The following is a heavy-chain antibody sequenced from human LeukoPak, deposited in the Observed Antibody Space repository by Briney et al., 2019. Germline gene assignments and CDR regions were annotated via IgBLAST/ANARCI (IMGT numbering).Heavy chain of an antibody. J-gene: IGHJ4*02. CDR3: AKEYGSGSLMTVFDY. D-gene: IGHD3-10*01. V-gene: IGHV3-33*06. CDR2: IWYDGSNK. Sequence: GGSLRLSCAASGFTSSSYGMHWVRQAPGKGLEWVAVIWYDGSNKYYADSVKGRFTISRDNSKNTLYLQMNSLRAEDTAVYYCAKEYGSGSLMTVFDYWGQGTLVTVSS. CDR1: GFTSSSYG.